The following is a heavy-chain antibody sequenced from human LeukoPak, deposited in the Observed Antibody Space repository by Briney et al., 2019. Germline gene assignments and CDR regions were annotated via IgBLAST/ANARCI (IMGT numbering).Heavy chain of an antibody. D-gene: IGHD3-10*01. CDR3: ARRRITMVRGVIITGYMDV. CDR1: GGSFSGYY. V-gene: IGHV4-34*01. CDR2: INHSGST. J-gene: IGHJ6*03. Sequence: SETLSLTCAVYGGSFSGYYWSWIRQPPGKGLEWIGEINHSGSTNYNPSLKSRVTISVDTSKNQFSLKLSSVTAADTAVYYCARRRITMVRGVIITGYMDVWGKGTTVTISS.